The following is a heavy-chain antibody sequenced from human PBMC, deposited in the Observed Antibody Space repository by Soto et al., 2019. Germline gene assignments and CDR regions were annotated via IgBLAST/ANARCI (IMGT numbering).Heavy chain of an antibody. CDR2: LHSGNGDT. CDR3: ARGYGYDLDY. Sequence: ASVKVSCKASGYTFTSFAIHWLRRAPGQRLEWMGWLHSGNGDTQYSQRFQGRVTISRDTSASTAYMELSSLRFEDTAFYYCARGYGYDLDYWGQGTPVTVS. D-gene: IGHD5-18*01. CDR1: GYTFTSFA. V-gene: IGHV1-3*01. J-gene: IGHJ4*02.